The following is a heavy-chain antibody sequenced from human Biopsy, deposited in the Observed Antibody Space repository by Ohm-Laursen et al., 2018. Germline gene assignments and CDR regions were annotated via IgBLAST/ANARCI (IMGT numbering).Heavy chain of an antibody. CDR3: ARQEFATSPLDY. V-gene: IGHV4-39*01. J-gene: IGHJ4*02. CDR1: GGSISSYY. Sequence: SETLSLTCTVSGGSISSYYWDWIRPPPGKGLVWFGSIYYSGSTYYNPSLKSRVTTSEDRSKNQFSLKLTSVTAADTAMYYCARQEFATSPLDYWGQGSLVTVSS. CDR2: IYYSGST. D-gene: IGHD3-10*01.